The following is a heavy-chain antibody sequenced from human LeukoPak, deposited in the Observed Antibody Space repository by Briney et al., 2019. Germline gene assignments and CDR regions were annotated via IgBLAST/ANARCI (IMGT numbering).Heavy chain of an antibody. D-gene: IGHD3-9*01. Sequence: PSETLSLTCAVYGGSFSGYYWSWIRQPPGKGLEWIGEINHSGSTNYNPSLKSRVTISVDTSKNQFSLKLSSVTAADTAVYYCAGLTGGWFDPWGQGTLVTVSS. CDR3: AGLTGGWFDP. V-gene: IGHV4-34*01. CDR2: INHSGST. J-gene: IGHJ5*02. CDR1: GGSFSGYY.